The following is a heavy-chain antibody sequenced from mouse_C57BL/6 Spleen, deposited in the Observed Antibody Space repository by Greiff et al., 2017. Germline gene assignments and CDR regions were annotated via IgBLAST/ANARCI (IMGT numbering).Heavy chain of an antibody. Sequence: VQLQQSGPVLVKPGASVKMSCKASGYTFTDYYMNWVKQSHGKSLEWIGVINPYNGGTSYNQKFKGKATLTVDKSSSTAYMELNSLTSEDSAVYYCAREEGNYGFAYWGQGTLVTVSA. J-gene: IGHJ3*01. CDR2: INPYNGGT. V-gene: IGHV1-19*01. CDR1: GYTFTDYY. D-gene: IGHD2-1*01. CDR3: AREEGNYGFAY.